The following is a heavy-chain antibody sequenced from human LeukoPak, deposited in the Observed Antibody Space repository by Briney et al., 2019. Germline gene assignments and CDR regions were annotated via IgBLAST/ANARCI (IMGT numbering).Heavy chain of an antibody. D-gene: IGHD4-23*01. J-gene: IGHJ6*03. CDR3: ARAYGGKGGYYYYYYMDV. CDR1: GYTFTSYY. V-gene: IGHV1-46*01. Sequence: ASVKVSCKASGYTFTSYYMHWVRQAPGQGLGWMGIINPSGGSTSYAQKFQGRVTMTRDTSTSTVYMELSSLRSEDTAVYYCARAYGGKGGYYYYYYMDVWGKGTTVTVSS. CDR2: INPSGGST.